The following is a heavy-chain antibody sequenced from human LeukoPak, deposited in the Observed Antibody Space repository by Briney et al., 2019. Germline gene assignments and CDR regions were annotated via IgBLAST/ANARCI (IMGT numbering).Heavy chain of an antibody. CDR3: ARGAGAYKHYAMDV. V-gene: IGHV3-66*01. CDR1: GFTVSNND. Sequence: LGGSLRLSCAASGFTVSNNDMNWVLQAPGKGLEWVSGIYIGGRTISVDSVRGRFTISRDNSKNTLYLQMNSLRAEDTALYYCARGAGAYKHYAMDVWGQGTTVAVSS. D-gene: IGHD6-19*01. J-gene: IGHJ6*02. CDR2: IYIGGRT.